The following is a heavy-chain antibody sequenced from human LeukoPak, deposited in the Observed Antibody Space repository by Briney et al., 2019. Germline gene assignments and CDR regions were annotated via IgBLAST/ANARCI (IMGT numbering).Heavy chain of an antibody. Sequence: GGSLRLSCAASGFTFSSYGMHWVRQAPGKGLEWVAVIWYDGSNKYYADSVKGRFTISRDNSKNTLYLQMNSLRAEDTAVYYCARESGYYDSSALDAFDIWGQGTMVTVSS. CDR2: IWYDGSNK. CDR3: ARESGYYDSSALDAFDI. V-gene: IGHV3-33*01. D-gene: IGHD3-22*01. J-gene: IGHJ3*02. CDR1: GFTFSSYG.